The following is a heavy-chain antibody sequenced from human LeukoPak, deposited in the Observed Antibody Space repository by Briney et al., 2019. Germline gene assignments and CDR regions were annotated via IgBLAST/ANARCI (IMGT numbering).Heavy chain of an antibody. Sequence: GGSLRLSCAASGFTFSSYAMSWVRQAPGKGLEWVSAISGSGGSTYYADSVKGRFTISRDNSKNTLYLQMNSLRAEDTAVYYCAKDWYAVLWTAPVWFDPWGQGTLVTVSS. D-gene: IGHD3/OR15-3a*01. CDR2: ISGSGGST. CDR1: GFTFSSYA. V-gene: IGHV3-23*01. J-gene: IGHJ5*02. CDR3: AKDWYAVLWTAPVWFDP.